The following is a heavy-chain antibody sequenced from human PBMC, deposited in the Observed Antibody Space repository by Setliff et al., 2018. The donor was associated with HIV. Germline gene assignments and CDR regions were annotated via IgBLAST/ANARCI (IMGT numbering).Heavy chain of an antibody. J-gene: IGHJ4*02. CDR2: INGTGST. Sequence: PSETLSLTCAVYGGSFRGYYWTWIRQSPGKGLEWIGEINGTGSTNYNPSLKSRVSISLDTSKSQFSLKLRSVTAADTGVFYCAGGPGTTSIDYWAQGTPVTVSS. CDR1: GGSFRGYY. CDR3: AGGPGTTSIDY. V-gene: IGHV4-34*01. D-gene: IGHD1-26*01.